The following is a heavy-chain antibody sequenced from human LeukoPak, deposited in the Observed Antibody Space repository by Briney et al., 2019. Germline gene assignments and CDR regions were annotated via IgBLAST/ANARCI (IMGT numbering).Heavy chain of an antibody. CDR2: INPNSGGT. D-gene: IGHD3-3*01. J-gene: IGHJ5*02. CDR3: ARGGGRITIFGVENWFDP. V-gene: IGHV1-2*02. Sequence: GASVKVSCKASGYTFTGYYMHWVRQAPGQGLEWMGWINPNSGGTNYAQKFQGRVTMTRDTSISTAYMELSRLRSDDTAVYYCARGGGRITIFGVENWFDPWGQGTLVTVSS. CDR1: GYTFTGYY.